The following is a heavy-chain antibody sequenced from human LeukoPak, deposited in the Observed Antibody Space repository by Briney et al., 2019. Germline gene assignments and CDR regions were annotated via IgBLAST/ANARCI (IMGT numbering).Heavy chain of an antibody. V-gene: IGHV1-69*05. CDR1: GGTFSSYA. J-gene: IGHJ3*02. D-gene: IGHD2-2*01. CDR2: IIPIFGTA. CDR3: ATSQVPAAPRAGHTAFDI. Sequence: SVKVSCKASGGTFSSYAISWVRQAPGQGLEWMGGIIPIFGTANYAQKFQGRVTITTDESTSTAYMELSSLRSEDTAVYYCATSQVPAAPRAGHTAFDIWGQGTMATVSS.